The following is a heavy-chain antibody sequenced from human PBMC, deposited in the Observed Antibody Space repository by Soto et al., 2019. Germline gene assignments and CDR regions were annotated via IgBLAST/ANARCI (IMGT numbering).Heavy chain of an antibody. D-gene: IGHD2-15*01. Sequence: QVQLVESGGGVVQPGRSLRLSCAASGFTFNNYGIHWVRQAPGKGLEWVAVISYDGSNIYYADSVKGRFTISRDNSKNTLYLQMNRLRAADTAVYYCAKDLHNCSGGSCYGYYYSYGMDVWGQGTTVTVSS. CDR1: GFTFNNYG. J-gene: IGHJ6*02. CDR2: ISYDGSNI. V-gene: IGHV3-30*18. CDR3: AKDLHNCSGGSCYGYYYSYGMDV.